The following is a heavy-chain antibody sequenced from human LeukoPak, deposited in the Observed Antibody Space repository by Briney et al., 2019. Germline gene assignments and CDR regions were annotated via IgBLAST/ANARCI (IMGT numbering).Heavy chain of an antibody. V-gene: IGHV4-59*11. D-gene: IGHD2-15*01. Sequence: SETLSLTCTVSGGSISSHYWSWIRQPPGKGLEWIGYIYYSGSTNYNPSLKSRVTISVDTSKNQFSLKLSSVTAADTAVYYCARDSDCSGGSCYFDYWGQGTLVTVSS. CDR3: ARDSDCSGGSCYFDY. CDR1: GGSISSHY. CDR2: IYYSGST. J-gene: IGHJ4*02.